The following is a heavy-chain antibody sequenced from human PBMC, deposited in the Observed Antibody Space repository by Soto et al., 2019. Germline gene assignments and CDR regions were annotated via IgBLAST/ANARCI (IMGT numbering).Heavy chain of an antibody. J-gene: IGHJ4*02. CDR3: ASGVYCGGDCPIDY. D-gene: IGHD2-21*02. CDR1: GGSVSSGSYY. Sequence: PSETLSLTCTVSGGSVSSGSYYWSWIRQPPGKGLEWIGYIYYSGSTNYNPSLKSRVTISVDTSKNQFSLKLSSVTAADTAVYYCASGVYCGGDCPIDYWGQGTLVTVSS. CDR2: IYYSGST. V-gene: IGHV4-61*01.